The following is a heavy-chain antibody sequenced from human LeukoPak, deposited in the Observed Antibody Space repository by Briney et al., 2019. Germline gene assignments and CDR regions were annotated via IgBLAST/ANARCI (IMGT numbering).Heavy chain of an antibody. Sequence: SVKVSCKASGGTFSTFSITWVRQAPGQGLEWMGGIIPVFGTANYAQQFQGRVAVATDESTRTAYLELSSLRSEDTAIYYCARVDRYHYYLDVWGKGTTVTVSS. CDR2: IIPVFGTA. J-gene: IGHJ6*03. CDR3: ARVDRYHYYLDV. V-gene: IGHV1-69*05. CDR1: GGTFSTFS.